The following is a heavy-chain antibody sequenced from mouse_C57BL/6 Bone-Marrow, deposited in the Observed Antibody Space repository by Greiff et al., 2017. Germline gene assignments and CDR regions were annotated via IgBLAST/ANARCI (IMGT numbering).Heavy chain of an antibody. J-gene: IGHJ3*01. CDR1: GYTFTSYW. CDR3: ARSTGSSPAY. V-gene: IGHV1-59*01. D-gene: IGHD1-1*01. CDR2: IDPSDSYT. Sequence: VQLQQPGAELVRPGPSVKLSCTASGYTFTSYWMHWVKQRPGQGLEWIGVIDPSDSYTNYNQKFKGKATLTVDTSSSPAYMQLSSLTSEDAAVYYCARSTGSSPAYWGQGTLVTVSA.